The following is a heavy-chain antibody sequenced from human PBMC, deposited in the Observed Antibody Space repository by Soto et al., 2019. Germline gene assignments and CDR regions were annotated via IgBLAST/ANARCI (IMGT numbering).Heavy chain of an antibody. CDR2: ISYDGSNK. J-gene: IGHJ4*02. CDR1: GFTFSSYA. Sequence: QVQLVGSGGGVVQPGRSLRLSCAASGFTFSSYAMHWVRQAPGKGLEWVAVISYDGSNKYYADSVKGRFTISRDNSKNTLYLQMNSLRAEDTAVYYCAREIAYWGQGTLVTVSS. CDR3: AREIAY. D-gene: IGHD6-13*01. V-gene: IGHV3-30-3*01.